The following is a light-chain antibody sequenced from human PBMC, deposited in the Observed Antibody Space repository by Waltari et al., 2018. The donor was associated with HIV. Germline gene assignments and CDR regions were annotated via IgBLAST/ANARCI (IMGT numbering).Light chain of an antibody. Sequence: QSVLTQPPSASGTPGQRVTIPCSGSRSNIGTNYRYWSQQLPGTAPKLLIYRNNQRPSGVPDRFSGSKSGTSVFLAISGLRSEDEADYYCAAWDENLSGRVVFGGGTKLTVL. CDR2: RNN. J-gene: IGLJ2*01. CDR1: RSNIGTNY. V-gene: IGLV1-47*01. CDR3: AAWDENLSGRVV.